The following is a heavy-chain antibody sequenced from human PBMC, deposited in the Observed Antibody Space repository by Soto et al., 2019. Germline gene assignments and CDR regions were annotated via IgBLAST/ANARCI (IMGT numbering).Heavy chain of an antibody. J-gene: IGHJ4*02. V-gene: IGHV1-18*01. CDR3: ARVRGNVDTAMVPSFDY. CDR2: ISAYNGNT. D-gene: IGHD5-18*01. CDR1: GYTFTSYG. Sequence: ASVKVSSKASGYTFTSYGISWVRQAPGQGLEWMGWISAYNGNTNYAQKLQGRVTMTTDTSTSTAYMELRSLRSDDTAVYYCARVRGNVDTAMVPSFDYWGQGTLVTVSS.